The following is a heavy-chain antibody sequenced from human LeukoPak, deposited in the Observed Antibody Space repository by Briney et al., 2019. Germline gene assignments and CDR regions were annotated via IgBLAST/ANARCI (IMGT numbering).Heavy chain of an antibody. CDR1: GYTFISYY. Sequence: ASVKVSCKTSGYTFISYYIHWVRQAPGQGLEWMGTINPNSGGTNYAQKFQGRVTMTRDTSISTAYMELSKLRSDDTAVYYCAREDWFDPWGQGTLVTVSS. CDR2: INPNSGGT. V-gene: IGHV1-2*02. CDR3: AREDWFDP. J-gene: IGHJ5*02.